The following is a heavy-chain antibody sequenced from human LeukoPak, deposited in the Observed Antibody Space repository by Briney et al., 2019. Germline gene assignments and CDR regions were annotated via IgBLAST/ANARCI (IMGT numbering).Heavy chain of an antibody. CDR1: GYTFTSYY. CDR2: INPSGGST. J-gene: IGHJ6*03. CDR3: AREYCSGGSCYERNYYYYYYMDV. Sequence: ASVKVSCKASGYTFTSYYMHWVRQAPGQGLEWMGIINPSGGSTSYAQKFQGRVTMTRDMSTSTVYMELSSLRSEDTAVYYCAREYCSGGSCYERNYYYYYYMDVWGKGTTVTVSS. V-gene: IGHV1-46*01. D-gene: IGHD2-15*01.